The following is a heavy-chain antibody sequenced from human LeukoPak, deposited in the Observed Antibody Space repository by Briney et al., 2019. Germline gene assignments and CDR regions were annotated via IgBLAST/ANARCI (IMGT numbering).Heavy chain of an antibody. CDR1: GFTFSDYY. V-gene: IGHV3-11*03. CDR3: ARQNVVPAAIDVYNWFGP. J-gene: IGHJ5*02. CDR2: ISSSSSYA. D-gene: IGHD2-2*02. Sequence: GGSLRLSCAASGFTFSDYYMSWIRLAPGKGLEWVSYISSSSSYANYADSVKGRFTISRDNAKNSLYLQMNSLRAEDTAVYYCARQNVVPAAIDVYNWFGPWGQGTLVTVSS.